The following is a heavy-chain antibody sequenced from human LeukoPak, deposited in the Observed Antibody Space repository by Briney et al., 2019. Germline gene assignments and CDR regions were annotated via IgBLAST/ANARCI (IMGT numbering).Heavy chain of an antibody. CDR3: ARGPRIQLWSNFDY. V-gene: IGHV1-69*05. CDR2: IIPIFGTA. J-gene: IGHJ4*02. CDR1: GGTFSSYA. D-gene: IGHD5-18*01. Sequence: SVKVSCKASGGTFSSYAISWVRQAPGQGLEWMGRIIPIFGTANYAQKFQGRVAITTDESTSTAYMELSSLRSEDTAVYYCARGPRIQLWSNFDYWDQGTLVTVSS.